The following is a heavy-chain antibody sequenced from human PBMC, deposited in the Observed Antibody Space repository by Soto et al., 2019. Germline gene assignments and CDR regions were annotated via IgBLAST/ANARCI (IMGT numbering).Heavy chain of an antibody. CDR3: ARVTNSSGWYYYYYGMDV. V-gene: IGHV4-39*01. J-gene: IGHJ6*02. CDR1: GGSISSSSYY. Sequence: QLQLQESGPGLVKPSETLSLTCTVSGGSISSSSYYWGWIRQPPGKGLEWIGSIYYSGSTYYNPSLKSRVPISVDTSKNQFSLKLSSVTAADTAVYYCARVTNSSGWYYYYYGMDVWGQGTTVTVSS. CDR2: IYYSGST. D-gene: IGHD6-19*01.